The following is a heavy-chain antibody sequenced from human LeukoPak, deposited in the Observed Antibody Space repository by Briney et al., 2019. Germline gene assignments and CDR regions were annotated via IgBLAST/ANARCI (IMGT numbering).Heavy chain of an antibody. V-gene: IGHV4-59*01. CDR3: ARGITMVRGALDY. D-gene: IGHD3-10*01. J-gene: IGHJ4*02. CDR1: GGSISGYY. CDR2: IYYSGGT. Sequence: SETLSLTCTVSGGSISGYYWNWIRQPPGKGLEWIGYIYYSGGTNYNPYLKSRVTISVDTSKNQFPLKLSSVTAADTAVYYCARGITMVRGALDYWGQGTLVTVSS.